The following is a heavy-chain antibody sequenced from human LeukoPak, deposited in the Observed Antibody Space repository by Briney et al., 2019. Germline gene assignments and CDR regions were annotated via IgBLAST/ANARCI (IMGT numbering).Heavy chain of an antibody. CDR1: GFTFRSYA. CDR2: ISGSGGST. CDR3: AKGLYSVSYDGFDS. V-gene: IGHV3-23*01. D-gene: IGHD1-26*01. J-gene: IGHJ4*02. Sequence: GGSLRLSCAASGFTFRSYAMSWVRQAPGKGLEWVSVISGSGGSTYYADSVKGRFTIPRDNSKNTLYLQMNSLRAEDTAVYYCAKGLYSVSYDGFDSWGQGALVTVSS.